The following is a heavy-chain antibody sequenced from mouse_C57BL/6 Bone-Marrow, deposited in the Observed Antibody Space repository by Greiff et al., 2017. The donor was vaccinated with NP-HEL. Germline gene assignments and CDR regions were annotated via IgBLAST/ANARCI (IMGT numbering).Heavy chain of an antibody. CDR3: ARSGYGPWYFDV. Sequence: QVQLQQPGAELVKPGASVKLSCKASGYTFTSYGMPGVKQRPGQGLEWIGMIHPNSGSTNYNEKFKSKATLTVDKSSSTAYMQLSSLTSEDSAVYYCARSGYGPWYFDVWGTGTTVTVSS. V-gene: IGHV1-64*01. D-gene: IGHD2-10*02. CDR1: GYTFTSYG. J-gene: IGHJ1*03. CDR2: IHPNSGST.